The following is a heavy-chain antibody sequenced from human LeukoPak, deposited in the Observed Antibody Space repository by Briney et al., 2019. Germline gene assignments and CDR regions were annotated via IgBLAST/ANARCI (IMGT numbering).Heavy chain of an antibody. J-gene: IGHJ6*03. CDR3: ARDGRVDREVGIYYYYMDV. CDR1: GFTFSSYW. V-gene: IGHV3-7*01. Sequence: GGSLRLSCAASGFTFSSYWMSWVRQAPGKGLEWVATMKQDGSETYYVDSVKGRFTISRDNAKNSLSLQMNSLRAEDTAVYYCARDGRVDREVGIYYYYMDVWGKGTTVTVSS. CDR2: MKQDGSET. D-gene: IGHD3-10*01.